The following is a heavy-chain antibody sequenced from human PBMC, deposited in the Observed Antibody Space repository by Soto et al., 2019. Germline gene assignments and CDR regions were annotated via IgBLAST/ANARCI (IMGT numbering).Heavy chain of an antibody. D-gene: IGHD3-9*01. Sequence: GGSLRLSCAASGFTFSSYSMNWVRQAPGKGLEWVSYISSSSSTIYYADSVKGRFTISRDNAKNSLYLQMNSLRAEDTAVYYCARVPFDWLSFFDYWGQGTLVTVSS. CDR2: ISSSSSTI. CDR3: ARVPFDWLSFFDY. V-gene: IGHV3-48*01. CDR1: GFTFSSYS. J-gene: IGHJ4*02.